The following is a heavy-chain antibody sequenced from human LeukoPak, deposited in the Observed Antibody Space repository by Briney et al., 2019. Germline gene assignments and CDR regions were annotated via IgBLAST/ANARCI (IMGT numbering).Heavy chain of an antibody. Sequence: SVKVSCKASGGTFSSYAISWVRQAPGQGLEWMGRIIPILGIANYAQKFQGRVTITADKSTSIAYMELSSLRSEDTAVYYCARGVSLNYYYYYGMDVWGQGTTVTVSS. CDR1: GGTFSSYA. J-gene: IGHJ6*02. V-gene: IGHV1-69*04. CDR3: ARGVSLNYYYYYGMDV. CDR2: IIPILGIA. D-gene: IGHD3-16*02.